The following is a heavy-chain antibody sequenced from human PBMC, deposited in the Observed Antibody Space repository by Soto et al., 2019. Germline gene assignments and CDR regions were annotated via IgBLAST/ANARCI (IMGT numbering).Heavy chain of an antibody. CDR3: ARHATAMASRNNWFDP. CDR2: IYYSGST. V-gene: IGHV4-39*01. CDR1: GGSISSSSYY. J-gene: IGHJ5*02. Sequence: QLQLQESGPGLVKPSETLSLTCTVSGGSISSSSYYWGWIRQPPGKGLEWIGSIYYSGSTYYNPSLKSRVTISVDTSKNQFSLKLSSVTAADTAVYYCARHATAMASRNNWFDPWGQGTLVTVSS. D-gene: IGHD5-18*01.